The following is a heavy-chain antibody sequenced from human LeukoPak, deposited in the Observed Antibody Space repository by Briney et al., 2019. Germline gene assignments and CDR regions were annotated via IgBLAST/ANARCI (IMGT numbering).Heavy chain of an antibody. Sequence: RGSRRLSCAASGFTFRGSAMHWVRQAPGKGLEWVAVTSYDGRNKYYADSAKGRFTISRDNSKNTLYLQMNSLRPEDTAVYYCARDGYGLDTPMVSTNFDYWGQGTLVTVSS. CDR3: ARDGYGLDTPMVSTNFDY. CDR2: TSYDGRNK. J-gene: IGHJ4*02. V-gene: IGHV3-30*04. D-gene: IGHD5-18*01. CDR1: GFTFRGSA.